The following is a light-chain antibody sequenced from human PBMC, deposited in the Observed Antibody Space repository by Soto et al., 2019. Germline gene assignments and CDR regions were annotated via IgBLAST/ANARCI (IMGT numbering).Light chain of an antibody. CDR3: QQSYITPYT. V-gene: IGKV1-39*01. Sequence: IQMTQSPSSLSASVGDRVTITCRASQSISNYLNWYQQKPGKAPKLLIYDASTLQSGVPSRLSGSGSGTEFTLSISSLQPEDFATYYCQQSYITPYTFGQGTKLEIK. CDR2: DAS. CDR1: QSISNY. J-gene: IGKJ2*01.